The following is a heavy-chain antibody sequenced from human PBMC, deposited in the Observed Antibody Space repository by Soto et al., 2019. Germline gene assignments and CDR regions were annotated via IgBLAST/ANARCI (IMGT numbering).Heavy chain of an antibody. CDR1: GGSISSSNW. CDR3: ERGKGGGGSGSYSVYYGMDV. V-gene: IGHV4-4*02. CDR2: IYHSGST. D-gene: IGHD3-10*01. Sequence: TSETLSLTCAVSGGSISSSNWWSWVRQPPGKGLEWIGEIYHSGSTNYNPSLKGRVTISVDKSKNQFSLKLSSVTAADTAVYYCERGKGGGGSGSYSVYYGMDVWGQGTTVT. J-gene: IGHJ6*02.